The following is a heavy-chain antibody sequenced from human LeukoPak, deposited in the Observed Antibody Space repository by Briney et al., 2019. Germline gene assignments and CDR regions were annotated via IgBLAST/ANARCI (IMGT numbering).Heavy chain of an antibody. V-gene: IGHV1-2*02. CDR3: ARDGVVVPAALDY. D-gene: IGHD2-2*01. CDR2: INPNSGGT. CDR1: GYTFTDYY. J-gene: IGHJ4*02. Sequence: ASVKVSCKASGYTFTDYYIHWVRQAPGQGLAWMGWINPNSGGTSFAQKFQGRVTMTRDASISTAYMELSRLTSDDTAVYYCARDGVVVPAALDYWGQGTLVTVSS.